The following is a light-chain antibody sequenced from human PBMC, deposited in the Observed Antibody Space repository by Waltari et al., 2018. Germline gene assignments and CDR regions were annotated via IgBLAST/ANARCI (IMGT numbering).Light chain of an antibody. CDR2: KVS. Sequence: DVVMTQSPLSLPVTLGQPASISCTSSQSLVHSDGNTHLVWFHQRPGQAPRRLSYKVSIRDSEVPDRFSGGGSATDFTLKISRVEAEDVGVYYYMQGTHWPYTFGQGTKLDIK. CDR1: QSLVHSDGNTH. J-gene: IGKJ2*01. V-gene: IGKV2-30*02. CDR3: MQGTHWPYT.